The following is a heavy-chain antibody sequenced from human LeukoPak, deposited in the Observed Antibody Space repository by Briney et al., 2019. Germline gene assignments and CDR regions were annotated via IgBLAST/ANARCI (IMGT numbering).Heavy chain of an antibody. CDR3: ARYSSGWYDYYYYYMDV. V-gene: IGHV3-20*04. CDR2: IGWNGGSK. D-gene: IGHD6-19*01. Sequence: GSLRLSCAASGFPFDDYGMSWVRQAPGKGLEGASGIGWNGGSKGYADSVKGRFTISRDNAKNSLYLQMNGLRAEDTALYYCARYSSGWYDYYYYYMDVWGKGTTVTVSS. CDR1: GFPFDDYG. J-gene: IGHJ6*03.